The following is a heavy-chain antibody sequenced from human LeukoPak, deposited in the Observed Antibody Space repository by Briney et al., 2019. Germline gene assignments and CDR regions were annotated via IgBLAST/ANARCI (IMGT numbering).Heavy chain of an antibody. CDR2: IYYSGST. J-gene: IGHJ3*02. Sequence: SETLSLTCAVYGGSFSGYYWNWIRQPPGKGLEWIGYIYYSGSTNYNPSLKSRVTISVDTSKNQFSLKLSSVTAADTAVYYCARRSSRRRAFDIWGQGTMVTVSS. V-gene: IGHV4-59*12. CDR3: ARRSSRRRAFDI. CDR1: GGSFSGYY. D-gene: IGHD6-19*01.